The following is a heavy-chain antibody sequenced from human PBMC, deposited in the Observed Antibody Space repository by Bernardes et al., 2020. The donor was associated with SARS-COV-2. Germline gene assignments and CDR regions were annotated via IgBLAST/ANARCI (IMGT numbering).Heavy chain of an antibody. CDR1: GFTFRIYA. Sequence: VESLILSCAASGFTFRIYAMSWFRPFPGQGLEWVSSISASGGNPYHADSVKGRFTISRDNSKNTLYLQMSCLRAEDTAVYYCAREGSEYYDSSGYYSDFWGQGTLVTGSS. J-gene: IGHJ4*02. D-gene: IGHD3-22*01. V-gene: IGHV3-23*01. CDR3: AREGSEYYDSSGYYSDF. CDR2: ISASGGNP.